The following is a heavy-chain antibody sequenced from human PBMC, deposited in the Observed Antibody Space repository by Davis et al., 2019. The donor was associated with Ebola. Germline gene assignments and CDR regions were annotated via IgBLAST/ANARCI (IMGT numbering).Heavy chain of an antibody. CDR2: ISSSSSYI. V-gene: IGHV3-21*01. Sequence: GESLKISCAASGFTFSRYTMNWVRQAPGKGLEWVSSISSSSSYIYYADSVKGRFTLSRDNAKNSLYLKMNSLRAEDTAVYYCAREADYYDSSGYSHYFDYWGQGTLVTISS. D-gene: IGHD3-22*01. CDR1: GFTFSRYT. CDR3: AREADYYDSSGYSHYFDY. J-gene: IGHJ4*02.